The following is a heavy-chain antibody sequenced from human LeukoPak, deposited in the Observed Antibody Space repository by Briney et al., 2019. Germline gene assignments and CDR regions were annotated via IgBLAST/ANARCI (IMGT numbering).Heavy chain of an antibody. V-gene: IGHV6-1*01. J-gene: IGHJ4*02. CDR1: GDSVSSNSVA. CDR2: TYYRSKWYI. D-gene: IGHD4-23*01. CDR3: ARSAYGGFTDY. Sequence: SQTLSLTCAISGDSVSSNSVAWNWIRQSPSRGLEWLGRTYYRSKWYIEYAVSVKSRISINPDTSKSQFSLQLNSVIPEDTAVYYCARSAYGGFTDYWGQGTLVTVSS.